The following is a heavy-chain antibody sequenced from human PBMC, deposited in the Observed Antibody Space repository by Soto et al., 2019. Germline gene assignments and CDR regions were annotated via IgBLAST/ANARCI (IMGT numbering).Heavy chain of an antibody. CDR2: IYTSGST. J-gene: IGHJ5*02. D-gene: IGHD6-19*01. CDR1: GGSISSYY. Sequence: SETLSLTCTVSGGSISSYYWSWIRQPAGKGLEWSGRIYTSGSTNYNPSLKGRVTMSVDTSKNQFSLKLSSVTAADTAVYYCARDTYSSGWYGVNWFDPWGQGTLVTVSS. CDR3: ARDTYSSGWYGVNWFDP. V-gene: IGHV4-4*07.